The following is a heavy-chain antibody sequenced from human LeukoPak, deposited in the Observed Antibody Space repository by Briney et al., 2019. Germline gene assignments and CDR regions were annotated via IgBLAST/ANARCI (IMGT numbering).Heavy chain of an antibody. CDR1: GFTFSSYA. D-gene: IGHD2-21*02. Sequence: GGSLRLSCAASGFTFSSYAMSWVRQAPGKGLEWVSAISGSGGSTYYADSVKGRLTISRDNSKNTLYLQMNSLRAEDTAVYYCAKGAYCGGGCSLYYFDYWGQGTLVTVSS. V-gene: IGHV3-23*01. CDR3: AKGAYCGGGCSLYYFDY. J-gene: IGHJ4*02. CDR2: ISGSGGST.